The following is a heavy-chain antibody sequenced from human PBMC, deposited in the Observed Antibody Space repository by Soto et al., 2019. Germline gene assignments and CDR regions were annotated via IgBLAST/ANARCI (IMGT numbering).Heavy chain of an antibody. CDR2: IYYSGST. Sequence: SETLSLTCTVSGGSISSGGYYWSWIRQHPGKGLEWIGYIYYSGSTYYNPSLKSRVTISVDTSKNQFSLKLSSVTAADTAVYYCARGPHGDNWFDPWGQGTLVTVSS. J-gene: IGHJ5*02. V-gene: IGHV4-31*03. CDR1: GGSISSGGYY. D-gene: IGHD4-17*01. CDR3: ARGPHGDNWFDP.